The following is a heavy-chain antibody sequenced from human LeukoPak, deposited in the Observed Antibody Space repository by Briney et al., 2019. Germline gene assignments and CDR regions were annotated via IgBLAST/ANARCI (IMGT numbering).Heavy chain of an antibody. CDR1: GFTFSSYW. J-gene: IGHJ4*02. Sequence: GGSLRLSCAASGFTFSSYWMGWVRQAPGKGLECVANIKQDGSEKYYVGSVRGRFTISRDNAKNSLYLQMNSLRAEDTAVYYCARDEHQYFHASSGRFDYWGQGILVTVSS. CDR3: ARDEHQYFHASSGRFDY. V-gene: IGHV3-7*04. CDR2: IKQDGSEK. D-gene: IGHD6-19*01.